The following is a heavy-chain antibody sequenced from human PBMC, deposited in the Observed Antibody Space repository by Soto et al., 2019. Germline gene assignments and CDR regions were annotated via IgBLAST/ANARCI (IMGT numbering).Heavy chain of an antibody. V-gene: IGHV4-31*03. D-gene: IGHD3-22*01. CDR3: ARDKRHYYDSSGYDY. Sequence: TSETLSLTCTFSGGSLSSGGYYWSWIRQHPGKGLEWIGYIYYSGSTYYNPSLKSRVTISVDTSKNQFSLKLSSVTAADTAVYYCARDKRHYYDSSGYDYWGQGTLVTVSS. CDR2: IYYSGST. J-gene: IGHJ4*02. CDR1: GGSLSSGGYY.